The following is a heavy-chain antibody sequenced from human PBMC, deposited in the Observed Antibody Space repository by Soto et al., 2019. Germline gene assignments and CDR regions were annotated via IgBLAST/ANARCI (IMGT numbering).Heavy chain of an antibody. J-gene: IGHJ4*02. D-gene: IGHD2-2*02. CDR2: IYYSGST. V-gene: IGHV4-59*01. CDR3: ARAISSSIPSYFDH. Sequence: SETLSLTCTVSGGSISTYYWSWIRQPPGKGLEWIGYIYYSGSTNYNPSLKSRVTISVDTSKNQFSLKLTSVTAADTAVYYCARAISSSIPSYFDHWGQGTLVTVSS. CDR1: GGSISTYY.